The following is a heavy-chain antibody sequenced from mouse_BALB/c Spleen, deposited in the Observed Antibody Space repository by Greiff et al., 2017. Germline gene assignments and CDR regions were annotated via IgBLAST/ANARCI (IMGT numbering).Heavy chain of an antibody. Sequence: EVQGVESGGGLVKPGGSLKLSCAASGFTFSSYAMSWVRQTPEKRLEWVASISSGGSTYYPDSVKGRFTISRDNARNILYLQMSSLRSEDTAMYYCARAPLDGFDYWGQGTTLTVSS. CDR1: GFTFSSYA. CDR3: ARAPLDGFDY. J-gene: IGHJ2*01. D-gene: IGHD2-3*01. CDR2: ISSGGST. V-gene: IGHV5-6-5*01.